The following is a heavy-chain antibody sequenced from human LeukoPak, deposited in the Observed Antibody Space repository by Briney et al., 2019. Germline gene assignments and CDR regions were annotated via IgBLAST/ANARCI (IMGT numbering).Heavy chain of an antibody. J-gene: IGHJ4*02. V-gene: IGHV4-34*01. CDR1: GGSFSGYY. CDR3: ARERYQLTPFDY. D-gene: IGHD2-2*01. Sequence: PSETLSLTCAVYGGSFSGYYWSWIRQPPGKGLEWIGEINHSGNTNYNPSLKSRVTISVDTSKNQFSLKLSSVTAADTAVYYCARERYQLTPFDYWGQGTLVTVSS. CDR2: INHSGNT.